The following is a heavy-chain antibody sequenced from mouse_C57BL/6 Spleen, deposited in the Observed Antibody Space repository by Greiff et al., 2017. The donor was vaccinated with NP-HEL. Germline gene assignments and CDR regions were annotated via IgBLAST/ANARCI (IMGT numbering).Heavy chain of an antibody. D-gene: IGHD2-1*01. Sequence: DVKLVESGPGLAKPSQSLSLTCSVTGYSITSGYYWNWIRQFPGNKLEWMGYISYDGSNNYNPSLKNRISITRDTSKNQFFLKLKSVTTEDTATYYCARGYGNFPFAYWGQGTLVTVSA. CDR1: GYSITSGYY. J-gene: IGHJ3*01. CDR2: ISYDGSN. V-gene: IGHV3-6*01. CDR3: ARGYGNFPFAY.